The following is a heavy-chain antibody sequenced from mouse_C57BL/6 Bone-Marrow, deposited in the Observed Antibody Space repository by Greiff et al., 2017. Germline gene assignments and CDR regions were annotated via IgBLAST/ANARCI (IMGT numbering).Heavy chain of an antibody. CDR1: GFTFSDFY. CDR2: SRNKANDYTT. D-gene: IGHD2-1*01. Sequence: EVNVVESGGGLVQSGRSLRLSCATSGFTFSDFYMEWVRQAPGKGLEWIAASRNKANDYTTEYSASVKGRFIVSRDTSQSILYLQMNALRAEDTAIYYCARDAIEGNFLAYWGQGTLVTVSA. J-gene: IGHJ3*01. V-gene: IGHV7-1*01. CDR3: ARDAIEGNFLAY.